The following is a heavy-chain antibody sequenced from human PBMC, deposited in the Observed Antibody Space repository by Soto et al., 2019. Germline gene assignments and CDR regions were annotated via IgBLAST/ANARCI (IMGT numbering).Heavy chain of an antibody. V-gene: IGHV3-15*01. CDR2: IKSKTDGGTT. Sequence: EVQLVESGGGLVKPGGSLRLSCAASGFTFSNAWMSWVHQSPGKGLEWVGRIKSKTDGGTTDYAAPVKGRFTISRDDSKNTLYLQMNSLKTEDTAVYYCTTELDIVVVPPLLAADHWGQGTLVTVSS. CDR1: GFTFSNAW. CDR3: TTELDIVVVPPLLAADH. J-gene: IGHJ4*02. D-gene: IGHD2-2*01.